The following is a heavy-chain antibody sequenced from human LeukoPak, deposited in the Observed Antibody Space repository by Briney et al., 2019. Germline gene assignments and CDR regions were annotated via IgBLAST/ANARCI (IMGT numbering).Heavy chain of an antibody. D-gene: IGHD5-24*01. Sequence: SETLSLTCTVSGGSISSYYWSWIRQPPGKGLEWIGYIYYSGSTNYNPSLKSRVTISVDTSKNQFSLKLSSVTAADTAVYYCARLGPVEMATGRAFDIWGQGSMVTVSS. CDR2: IYYSGST. J-gene: IGHJ3*02. CDR3: ARLGPVEMATGRAFDI. CDR1: GGSISSYY. V-gene: IGHV4-59*08.